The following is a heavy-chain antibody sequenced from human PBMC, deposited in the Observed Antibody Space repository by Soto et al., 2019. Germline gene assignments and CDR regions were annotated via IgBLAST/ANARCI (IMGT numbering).Heavy chain of an antibody. CDR1: GYSFTSYW. CDR3: ARHYYYDSRYYYPTNTQLPLDY. V-gene: IGHV5-51*01. CDR2: IYPGDSDI. Sequence: PGESLKISCKGSGYSFTSYWIAWVRQVPGKGLELMGVIYPGDSDIRYSPSFQGQVTISADKSISTAYLQWSSLKASDSAMYFCARHYYYDSRYYYPTNTQLPLDYSGQATLVSVSS. J-gene: IGHJ4*02. D-gene: IGHD3-22*01.